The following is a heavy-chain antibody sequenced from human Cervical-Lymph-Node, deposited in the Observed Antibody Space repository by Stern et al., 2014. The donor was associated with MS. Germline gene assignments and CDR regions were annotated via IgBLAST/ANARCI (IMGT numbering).Heavy chain of an antibody. CDR3: ARGARGTTSSRFEY. D-gene: IGHD6-6*01. CDR1: GFTFSSYS. V-gene: IGHV3-21*01. CDR2: ISSGTPYI. J-gene: IGHJ4*02. Sequence: EVQLVESGGGLVKPGGSLRLSCVASGFTFSSYSMNWVRQAPGKGLEWVSSISSGTPYIYYADSMKGRFTISRDNSKNSVFLQMNSLRAEDTALYYCARGARGTTSSRFEYWGLGTLVTVSS.